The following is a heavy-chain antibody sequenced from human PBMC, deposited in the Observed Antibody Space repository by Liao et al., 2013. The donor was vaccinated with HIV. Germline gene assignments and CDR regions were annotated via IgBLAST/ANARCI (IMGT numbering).Heavy chain of an antibody. CDR1: GGSINTGGYY. V-gene: IGHV4-61*02. CDR2: IYPAGST. J-gene: IGHJ4*02. D-gene: IGHD2-8*01. Sequence: QVQLQESGPGLVKPSQTVSLTCAVSGGSINTGGYYWNWIRQPAGKGLEWIGRIYPAGSTNYNPSLKSRVSISVDTSKNQFSLKVTSVTDADTALFYCARGGMASALDSWGQGTLVTVSS. CDR3: ARGGMASALDS.